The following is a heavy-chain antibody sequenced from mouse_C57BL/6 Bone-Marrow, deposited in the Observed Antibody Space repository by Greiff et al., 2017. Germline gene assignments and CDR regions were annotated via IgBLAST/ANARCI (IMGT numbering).Heavy chain of an antibody. Sequence: QVQLKQPGAELVRPGSSVKLSCKASGYTFTSYWMHWVKQRPIQGLEWIGNIDPSDSETHYNQKFKDKATLTVDKSSSTAYMQLSSLTSEDSAVYYCARERLPPYWYFDVWGTGTTVTVSS. CDR1: GYTFTSYW. J-gene: IGHJ1*03. CDR3: ARERLPPYWYFDV. V-gene: IGHV1-52*01. D-gene: IGHD2-4*01. CDR2: IDPSDSET.